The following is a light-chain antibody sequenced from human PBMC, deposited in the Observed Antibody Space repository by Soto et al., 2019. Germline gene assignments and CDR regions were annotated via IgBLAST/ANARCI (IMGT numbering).Light chain of an antibody. V-gene: IGKV3-15*01. J-gene: IGKJ2*01. Sequence: EIVMTQPPATLSVSPGERATLSCRASQSVNNNLAWYQQKPGQAPRLLIYGASTRATGIPARFRGSGSGTEFTLTISSLQSEDFAVYYCQQYNNWPPYTFGQGTKVDIK. CDR2: GAS. CDR3: QQYNNWPPYT. CDR1: QSVNNN.